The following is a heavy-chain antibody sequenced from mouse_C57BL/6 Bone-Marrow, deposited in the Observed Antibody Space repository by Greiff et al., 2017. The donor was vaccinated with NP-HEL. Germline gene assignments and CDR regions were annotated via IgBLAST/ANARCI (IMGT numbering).Heavy chain of an antibody. Sequence: VQLQQSGPGLVKPSQSLSLTCSVTGYSIISGYYWNWIRQFPGNNLEWMAYISYDGSNNYNPSLKNRIPITRDISKNQFFLKLTSVTTEDTATYYCAREGGYYGSPFAYWGQGTLVTVSA. CDR3: AREGGYYGSPFAY. CDR2: ISYDGSN. J-gene: IGHJ3*01. V-gene: IGHV3-6*01. D-gene: IGHD1-1*01. CDR1: GYSIISGYY.